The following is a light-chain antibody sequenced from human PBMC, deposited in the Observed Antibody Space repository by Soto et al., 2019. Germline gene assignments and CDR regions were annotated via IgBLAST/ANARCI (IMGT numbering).Light chain of an antibody. V-gene: IGLV2-14*01. J-gene: IGLJ1*01. CDR3: ASYTTSSTYV. CDR2: DVS. Sequence: ALTQPASVSGSPGQSIAISCTGTSSDVGGYSYVSWYQQQPGKAPKLVISDVSNRPSGVSDRFSGSKSGNTASLTISGLQTDDEADYYCASYTTSSTYVFGTGTKVPVL. CDR1: SSDVGGYSY.